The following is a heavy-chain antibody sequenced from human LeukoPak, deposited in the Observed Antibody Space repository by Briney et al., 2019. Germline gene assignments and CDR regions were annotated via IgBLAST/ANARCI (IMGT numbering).Heavy chain of an antibody. CDR1: GFTFSSYA. J-gene: IGHJ5*02. D-gene: IGHD6-19*01. Sequence: GGSLRLSCAASGFTFSSYAMSWVRQAPGKGLEWVSAISGSGGSTYYADSVKGRFTISRDDSKNTLYLQMNSLRAEDTAVYYLPEARGPEWLVINWPDRWGQGTLVTVSS. CDR3: PEARGPEWLVINWPDR. V-gene: IGHV3-23*01. CDR2: ISGSGGST.